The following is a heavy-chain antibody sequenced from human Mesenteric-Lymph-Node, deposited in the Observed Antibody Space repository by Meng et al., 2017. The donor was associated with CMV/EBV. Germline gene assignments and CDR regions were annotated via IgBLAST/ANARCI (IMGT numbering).Heavy chain of an antibody. V-gene: IGHV1-69*10. CDR2: IIPILGIA. D-gene: IGHD6-13*01. CDR3: ATCSWPYYFDY. CDR1: GGTFSSYA. J-gene: IGHJ4*02. Sequence: SVKVSCKASGGTFSSYAISWVRQAPGQGLEWMGGIIPILGIANYAQKFQGRVTMTEDTSTDTAYMELSSLRSEDTAVYYCATCSWPYYFDYWGQGTLVTVSS.